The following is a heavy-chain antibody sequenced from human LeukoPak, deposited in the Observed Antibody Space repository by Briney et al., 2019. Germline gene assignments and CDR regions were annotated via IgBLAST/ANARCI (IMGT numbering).Heavy chain of an antibody. J-gene: IGHJ4*02. CDR2: INSDGSST. Sequence: GGSLRLSCAASGFTFSSYAMSWVRQAPGKGLVWVSRINSDGSSTSYADSVKGRFTTSIDNAKNTLYLQMNSLRAEDTAVYYCARGWHSGSYYGRDYWGQGTLVTVSS. CDR3: ARGWHSGSYYGRDY. V-gene: IGHV3-74*01. CDR1: GFTFSSYA. D-gene: IGHD1-26*01.